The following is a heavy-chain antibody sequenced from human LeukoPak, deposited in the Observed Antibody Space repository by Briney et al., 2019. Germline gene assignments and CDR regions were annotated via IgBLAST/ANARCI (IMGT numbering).Heavy chain of an antibody. V-gene: IGHV4-39*07. J-gene: IGHJ4*02. Sequence: SETLSLTCTVSGGSISSSSYFWGWIRQPPGKGLEWIGSIYYSGSTYYNPSLKSRVTISVDTSKNQFSLKLSSVTAADTAVYYCARVLYDFWSGYQTSFDYWGQGTLVNVSS. CDR2: IYYSGST. CDR3: ARVLYDFWSGYQTSFDY. CDR1: GGSISSSSYF. D-gene: IGHD3-3*01.